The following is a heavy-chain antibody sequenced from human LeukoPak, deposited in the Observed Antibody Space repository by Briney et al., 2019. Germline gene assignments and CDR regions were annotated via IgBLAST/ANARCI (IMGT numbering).Heavy chain of an antibody. J-gene: IGHJ4*02. D-gene: IGHD4-17*01. CDR1: GGSISSGDYY. CDR2: IYYSGST. V-gene: IGHV4-30-4*01. CDR3: AIGTPTVTFDY. Sequence: SETLSLTCTVSGGSISSGDYYWSWIRQPPGKGLEWIGYIYYSGSTYYNPSLKGRVTISVDTSKNQFSLKLSSVTAADTAVYYCAIGTPTVTFDYWGQGTLVTVSS.